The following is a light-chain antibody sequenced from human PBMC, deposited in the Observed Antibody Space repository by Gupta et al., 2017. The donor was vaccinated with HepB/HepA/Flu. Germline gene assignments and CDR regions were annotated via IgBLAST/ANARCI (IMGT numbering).Light chain of an antibody. Sequence: YHLSQLPSVSVSPGQRDSTTCPGDKLGGKSACWYQHKPGQSHVLVIYQDSKRPSGLPERFSGSNSGNTATLAISGTQAMDEADYDCQAWDSSTVVFGGGTKLTVL. J-gene: IGLJ2*01. CDR3: QAWDSSTVV. CDR1: KLGGKS. V-gene: IGLV3-1*01. CDR2: QDS.